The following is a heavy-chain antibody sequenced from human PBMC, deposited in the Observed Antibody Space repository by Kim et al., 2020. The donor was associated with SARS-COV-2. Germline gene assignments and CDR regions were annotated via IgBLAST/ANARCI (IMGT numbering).Heavy chain of an antibody. CDR2: IYYSGST. J-gene: IGHJ3*02. CDR1: GGSVSSGSYY. V-gene: IGHV4-61*01. D-gene: IGHD3-10*01. CDR3: ASSPRRPGGGAFDI. Sequence: SETLSLTCTVSGGSVSSGSYYWSWIRQPPGKGLEWIGYIYYSGSTNYNPSLKSRVTISVDTSKNQFSLKLSSVTAADTAVYYCASSPRRPGGGAFDIWG.